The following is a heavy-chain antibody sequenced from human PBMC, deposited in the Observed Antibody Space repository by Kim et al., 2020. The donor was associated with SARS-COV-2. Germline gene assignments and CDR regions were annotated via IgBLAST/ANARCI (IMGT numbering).Heavy chain of an antibody. CDR1: GGSISSYY. CDR2: IYYSGST. D-gene: IGHD3-9*01. J-gene: IGHJ6*02. V-gene: IGHV4-59*13. Sequence: SETLSLTCTVSGGSISSYYWSWIRQPPGKGLEWIGYIYYSGSTNYNPSLKSRVTISVDTSKNQFSLKLSSVTAADTAVYYCARARPYYDILTGWDWAYYYGMDVWGQGTTVTVSS. CDR3: ARARPYYDILTGWDWAYYYGMDV.